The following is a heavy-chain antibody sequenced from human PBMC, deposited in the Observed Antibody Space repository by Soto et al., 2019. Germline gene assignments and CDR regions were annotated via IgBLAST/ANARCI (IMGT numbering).Heavy chain of an antibody. D-gene: IGHD3-10*01. Sequence: EVQLVESGEGLVQPGGSLRLSCAASGFTVSSYAMHWVRQAPGKGLEYVSAISSNGGSTYYADSVKGRFTISRDNSKNTLYLQMGSLRAEDMAVYYCARSGYYGSGSLLFDYWGQGTLVTVSS. CDR1: GFTVSSYA. CDR3: ARSGYYGSGSLLFDY. CDR2: ISSNGGST. J-gene: IGHJ4*02. V-gene: IGHV3-64*02.